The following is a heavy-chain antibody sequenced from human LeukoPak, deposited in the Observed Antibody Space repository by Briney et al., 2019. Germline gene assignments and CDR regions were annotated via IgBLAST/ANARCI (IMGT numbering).Heavy chain of an antibody. CDR3: AKDGGSYFYDAFDI. CDR2: IRYDGSNK. V-gene: IGHV3-30*02. Sequence: GGSLRLSCAASGFTFSSYGMHWVRQAPGKGLEWVAFIRYDGSNKYYADSVKGRFTISRDNSKNTLYLQMNSLRAEDTAVYYCAKDGGSYFYDAFDIWGQGTMVTVSS. CDR1: GFTFSSYG. J-gene: IGHJ3*02. D-gene: IGHD1-26*01.